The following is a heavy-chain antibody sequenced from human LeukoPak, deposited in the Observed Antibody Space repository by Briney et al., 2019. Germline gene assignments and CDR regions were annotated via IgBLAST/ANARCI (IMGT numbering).Heavy chain of an antibody. Sequence: GGSLRLSCAASGFTFSSYAMHWVRQAPGKGLEWVAYISYDGSNKYYADSVKGRFTISRDNSKNTLYLQMNSLRAEDTAVYYCAVGGYSSSSGAFDIWGQGTMVTVSS. CDR3: AVGGYSSSSGAFDI. J-gene: IGHJ3*02. CDR2: ISYDGSNK. D-gene: IGHD6-6*01. V-gene: IGHV3-30-3*01. CDR1: GFTFSSYA.